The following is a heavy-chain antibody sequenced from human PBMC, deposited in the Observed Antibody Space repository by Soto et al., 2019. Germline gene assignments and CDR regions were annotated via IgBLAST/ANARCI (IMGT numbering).Heavy chain of an antibody. V-gene: IGHV4-39*01. CDR1: GGSISSSSYY. CDR3: ARRYYDILTGYYNPHFDY. CDR2: IYYSGST. J-gene: IGHJ4*02. D-gene: IGHD3-9*01. Sequence: SETLSLTCTVSGGSISSSSYYWGWIRQPPGKGLEWIGSIYYSGSTYYNPSLKSRVTISVDTSENQFSLKLSSVTAADTAVYYCARRYYDILTGYYNPHFDYWGQGTLVTVSS.